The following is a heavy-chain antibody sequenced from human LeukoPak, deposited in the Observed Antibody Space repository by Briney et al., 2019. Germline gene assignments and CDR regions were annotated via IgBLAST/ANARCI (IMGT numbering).Heavy chain of an antibody. CDR2: IYHSGST. CDR3: ARRDGYKKYYFDY. Sequence: PSETLSLTCAVSGGSISSGGYSWSWIRQPPGKGLEWIGYIYHSGSTYYNPSLKSRVTISVDRSKNQFSLKLSSVTAADTAVYYCARRDGYKKYYFDYWGQGTLVTVSS. D-gene: IGHD5-24*01. J-gene: IGHJ4*02. V-gene: IGHV4-30-2*02. CDR1: GGSISSGGYS.